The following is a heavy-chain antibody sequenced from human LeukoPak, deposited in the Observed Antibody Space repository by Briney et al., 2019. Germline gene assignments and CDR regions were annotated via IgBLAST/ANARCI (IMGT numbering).Heavy chain of an antibody. D-gene: IGHD6-19*01. Sequence: GGSLRLSCAASGFTFSNYAMSWVRQAPGRGLERVSAISGSGGSTYYADSVKGRFTISRDNSKNTLYLQMNSLRPEDTAVYYCARDRLLITVAGTVDQWGRGTLVTVSS. CDR2: ISGSGGST. V-gene: IGHV3-23*01. CDR1: GFTFSNYA. J-gene: IGHJ4*02. CDR3: ARDRLLITVAGTVDQ.